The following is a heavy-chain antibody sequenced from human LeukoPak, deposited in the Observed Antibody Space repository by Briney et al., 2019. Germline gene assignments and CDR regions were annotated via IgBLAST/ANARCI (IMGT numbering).Heavy chain of an antibody. CDR1: GFTFSSYS. V-gene: IGHV3-21*01. D-gene: IGHD4-11*01. CDR3: ARDFHNSNALRDNWFDP. Sequence: GGSLRLSCAAFGFTFSSYSMTWVRQAPGKGLEWVSSISSSSSYIYYADSVKGRFTISRDNAKNSLYLQMNSLRAEDTAVYYCARDFHNSNALRDNWFDPWGQGTLVTVSS. J-gene: IGHJ5*02. CDR2: ISSSSSYI.